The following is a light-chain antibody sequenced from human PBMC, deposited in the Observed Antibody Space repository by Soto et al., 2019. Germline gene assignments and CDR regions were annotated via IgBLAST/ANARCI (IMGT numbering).Light chain of an antibody. V-gene: IGKV3-20*01. CDR1: QSVSSSS. J-gene: IGKJ1*01. CDR2: GAS. Sequence: ESVLTQSPGTLSLSPGERATLSCRASQSVSSSSLAWYQQNPGQAPRLLIYGASNRATGSPDRFSGSGSGTDFTLTISTLEPEDFAVYYCQQYGSSPGTFGQGTKVDIK. CDR3: QQYGSSPGT.